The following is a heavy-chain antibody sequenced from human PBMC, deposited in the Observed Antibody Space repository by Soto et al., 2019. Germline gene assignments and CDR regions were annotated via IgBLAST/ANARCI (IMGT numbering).Heavy chain of an antibody. Sequence: QVQLVESGGGVVQPGRSLRLSCAASGFTFSSYGMHWVRQAPGKGLEWVAVIWYDGSNKYYADSVKGRFTISRDNSKNTLYLQMNSLRAEDTAVYYCARERGSRDGYNFPYDWYFDLWGRGTLVTVSS. J-gene: IGHJ2*01. CDR2: IWYDGSNK. CDR1: GFTFSSYG. V-gene: IGHV3-33*01. D-gene: IGHD5-12*01. CDR3: ARERGSRDGYNFPYDWYFDL.